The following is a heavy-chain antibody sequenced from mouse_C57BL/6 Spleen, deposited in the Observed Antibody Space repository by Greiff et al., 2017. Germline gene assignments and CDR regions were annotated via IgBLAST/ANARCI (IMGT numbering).Heavy chain of an antibody. V-gene: IGHV1-22*01. CDR3: ATVVARYFDY. CDR2: INPNNGGT. J-gene: IGHJ2*01. CDR1: GYTFTDYN. D-gene: IGHD1-1*01. Sequence: EVQLQQSGPELVKPGASVKMSCKASGYTFTDYNMHWVKQSHGKSLEWIGYINPNNGGTSYNQKFKGKATLTVNKSYSTAYMELRSLTSEDSAVYYCATVVARYFDYWGQGTTLTVSS.